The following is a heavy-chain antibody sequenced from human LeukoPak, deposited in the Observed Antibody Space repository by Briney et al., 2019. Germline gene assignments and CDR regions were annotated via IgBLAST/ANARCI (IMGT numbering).Heavy chain of an antibody. CDR1: GYSFTSFG. D-gene: IGHD6-13*01. CDR3: ARGIGTGAAGPNNWFDP. Sequence: GASVKVSCKASGYSFTSFGISWVRQAPGQGLEWMGWINTNTGNPTYAQGFTGRFVFSLDTSVSTAYLQISSLKAEDTAVYYCARGIGTGAAGPNNWFDPWGQGTLVTVSS. CDR2: INTNTGNP. J-gene: IGHJ5*02. V-gene: IGHV7-4-1*02.